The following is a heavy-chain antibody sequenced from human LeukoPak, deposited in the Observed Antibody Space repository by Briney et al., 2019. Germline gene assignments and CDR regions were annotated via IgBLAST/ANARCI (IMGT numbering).Heavy chain of an antibody. CDR3: ARENERTYCSSTSCPGGFDP. Sequence: ASVKVSCKASGYTFTSYYMHWVRQAPGQGLEWMGIINPSGGSTSYAQKFQGRVTMTRDTSTSTVYMELSSLRSEDTAVYYCARENERTYCSSTSCPGGFDPWGQGTLVTVSS. J-gene: IGHJ5*02. CDR2: INPSGGST. D-gene: IGHD2-2*01. CDR1: GYTFTSYY. V-gene: IGHV1-46*01.